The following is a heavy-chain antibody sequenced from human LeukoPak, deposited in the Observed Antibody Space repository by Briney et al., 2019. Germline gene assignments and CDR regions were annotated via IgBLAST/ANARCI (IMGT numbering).Heavy chain of an antibody. V-gene: IGHV4-59*01. J-gene: IGHJ4*02. Sequence: SETLSLTCTVSGGSISSYYCSWIRQPPGKGLEWIGYIYYSGSTNFNPSLKSRVTISVDTSKNQFSLKLSSVTAADTAVYYCARASSGWPRAHFDYWGQGTLVTVSS. CDR3: ARASSGWPRAHFDY. CDR2: IYYSGST. CDR1: GGSISSYY. D-gene: IGHD6-19*01.